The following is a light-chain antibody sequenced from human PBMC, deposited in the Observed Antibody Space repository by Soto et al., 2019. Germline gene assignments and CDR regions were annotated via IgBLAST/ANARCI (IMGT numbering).Light chain of an antibody. CDR1: QSVSSN. Sequence: EVVLTQSPVTLSLSPGERATLSCRASQSVSSNLAWYQQKPGQAPRLLIYGASTRVTGIPARFSGSGSGTEFTLTISSLQSEDFAVYYCQQYKNGWTFGQGTKVDIK. J-gene: IGKJ1*01. CDR3: QQYKNGWT. V-gene: IGKV3-15*01. CDR2: GAS.